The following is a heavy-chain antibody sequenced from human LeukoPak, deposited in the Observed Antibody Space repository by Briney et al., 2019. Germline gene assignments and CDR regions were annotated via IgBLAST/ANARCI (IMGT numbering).Heavy chain of an antibody. D-gene: IGHD3-22*01. CDR2: IYPGDSDT. V-gene: IGHV5-51*01. Sequence: PGESLKISCKGSGYRFTRYWIGWVRQMPGKGLEWMGIIYPGDSDTRYSPSFQGQVTISADKFISTAYLQWSSLKASDTAMYYCARGYYYDSSGYYFHYFDYWGQGTLVTVSS. CDR3: ARGYYYDSSGYYFHYFDY. J-gene: IGHJ4*02. CDR1: GYRFTRYW.